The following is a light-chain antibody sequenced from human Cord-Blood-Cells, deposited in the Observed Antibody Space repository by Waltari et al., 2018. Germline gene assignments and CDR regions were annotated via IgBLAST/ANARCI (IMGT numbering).Light chain of an antibody. J-gene: IGLJ3*02. CDR2: EDS. CDR3: YSTDSSGNHRV. Sequence: SYELTQPPSVSVSPGKTARINCSGDALPKKYAYWYQQKSGQAPVLVIYEDSKRPSGIPERFSGSSSGTMATLTISGAQVEDEADYYCYSTDSSGNHRVFGGGTKLTVL. CDR1: ALPKKY. V-gene: IGLV3-10*01.